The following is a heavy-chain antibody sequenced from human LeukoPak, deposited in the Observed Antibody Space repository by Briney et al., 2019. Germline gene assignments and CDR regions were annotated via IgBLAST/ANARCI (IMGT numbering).Heavy chain of an antibody. Sequence: PGGSLRLSCAASGFTFSSYAMSWVRQAPGKGLEWVSAISGSGGSTYYADSVKGRFTISRDNSKNTLYLQMNSLRAEDTAVSYCAKSPRSIAALHIDYWGQGTLVTVSS. CDR1: GFTFSSYA. J-gene: IGHJ4*02. D-gene: IGHD6-13*01. V-gene: IGHV3-23*01. CDR2: ISGSGGST. CDR3: AKSPRSIAALHIDY.